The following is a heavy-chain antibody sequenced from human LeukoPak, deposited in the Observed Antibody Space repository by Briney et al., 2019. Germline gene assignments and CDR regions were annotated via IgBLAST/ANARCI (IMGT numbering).Heavy chain of an antibody. CDR1: GYTFTGYY. CDR3: ARVRFDYYYYMDV. CDR2: INPNSGGT. Sequence: ASVKVSCKASGYTFTGYYMHWVRQAPGQGLEWMGWINPNSGGTNCAQKFQGRVTMTRDTSISTAYMELSRLRSDDTAVYYCARVRFDYYYYMDVWGKGTTVTVSS. J-gene: IGHJ6*03. V-gene: IGHV1-2*02. D-gene: IGHD3-16*01.